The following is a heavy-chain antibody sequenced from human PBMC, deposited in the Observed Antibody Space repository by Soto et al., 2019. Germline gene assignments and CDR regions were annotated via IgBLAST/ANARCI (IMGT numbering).Heavy chain of an antibody. CDR3: ARVGVVPAADPYYSYGTD. Sequence: PSETLSLTCTVSGDSISRYYWSWIRQSAGKGLEWIGRIYSSGRTNYNPSLKSRVTMSVDTSNNQFSLKLSSVTAADTAVYYCARVGVVPAADPYYSYGTD. D-gene: IGHD2-2*01. J-gene: IGHJ6*01. CDR1: GDSISRYY. CDR2: IYSSGRT. V-gene: IGHV4-4*07.